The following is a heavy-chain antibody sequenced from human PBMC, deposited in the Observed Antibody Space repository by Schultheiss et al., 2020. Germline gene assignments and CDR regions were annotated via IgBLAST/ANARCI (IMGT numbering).Heavy chain of an antibody. J-gene: IGHJ4*02. Sequence: SETLSLTCTVSGGSISSSSYYWGWIRQPPGKGLEWIGSIYYSGSTYYNPSLKSRVTISLDTSKNQFSLRLSSVTAADTAVYYCASARYGSTWPLDYWGQGTLVTVSS. D-gene: IGHD6-13*01. CDR1: GGSISSSSYY. CDR2: IYYSGST. CDR3: ASARYGSTWPLDY. V-gene: IGHV4-39*07.